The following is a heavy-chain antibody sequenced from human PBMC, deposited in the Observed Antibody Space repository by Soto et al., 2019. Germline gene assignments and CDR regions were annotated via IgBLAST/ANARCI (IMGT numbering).Heavy chain of an antibody. D-gene: IGHD1-1*01. CDR3: AKNLISTNAPGVQDWFES. CDR2: ISWNGGTT. J-gene: IGHJ5*01. Sequence: PGGSLRLSCAASGFKFDDYAIHWVRRVPGKGLEWVSGISWNGGTTGYADSVKGRFTISRDNAQNSLYLQMSSLRVEDTAFYYCAKNLISTNAPGVQDWFESWGQGTLVTVSS. CDR1: GFKFDDYA. V-gene: IGHV3-9*01.